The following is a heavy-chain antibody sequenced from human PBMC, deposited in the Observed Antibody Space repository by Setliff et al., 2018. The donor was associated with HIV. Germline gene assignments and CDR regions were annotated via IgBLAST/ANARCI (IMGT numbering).Heavy chain of an antibody. CDR1: GASINSGSHN. J-gene: IGHJ3*02. D-gene: IGHD2-15*01. CDR3: ARRIQLRDSSGRSCWTFDI. V-gene: IGHV4-39*01. CDR2: LHYTGTT. Sequence: NPSETLSLTCTVSGASINSGSHNWGWIRQPPGKGLEGIATLHYTGTTYYNPSLKSRVTRSTDTSKNQFSLKLSSVTAADTAVYYCARRIQLRDSSGRSCWTFDIWGQGTMVTVSS.